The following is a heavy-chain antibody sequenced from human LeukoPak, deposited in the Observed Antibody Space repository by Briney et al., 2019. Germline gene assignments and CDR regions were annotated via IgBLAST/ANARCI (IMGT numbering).Heavy chain of an antibody. CDR1: GFTFDDYA. V-gene: IGHV3-9*01. D-gene: IGHD3-22*01. CDR2: INWNSGSI. Sequence: PGGSLRLSCAASGFTFDDYAMHWVRQAPGKGLEWVSGINWNSGSIAYADSVKGRFTISRDHDKTSLYLQMNSLRAEDTALYYCVKTRGSSGYYFYFDYWGQGTLVTVSS. J-gene: IGHJ4*02. CDR3: VKTRGSSGYYFYFDY.